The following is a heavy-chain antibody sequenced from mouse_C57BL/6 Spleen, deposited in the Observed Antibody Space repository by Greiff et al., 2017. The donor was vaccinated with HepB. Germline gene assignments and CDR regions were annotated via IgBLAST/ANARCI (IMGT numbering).Heavy chain of an antibody. Sequence: VQLQQPGAELVMPGASVKLSCKASGYTFTSYWMHWVKQRPGQGLEWIGVIDPSDSYTSYNQKFKGKTTLTVDKSSSTAYMQLSSLTSEDSAVYYCARSKDITTVVADVGCWGQGTTLTVAS. V-gene: IGHV1-69*01. CDR1: GYTFTSYW. CDR2: IDPSDSYT. J-gene: IGHJ2*01. D-gene: IGHD1-1*01. CDR3: ARSKDITTVVADVGC.